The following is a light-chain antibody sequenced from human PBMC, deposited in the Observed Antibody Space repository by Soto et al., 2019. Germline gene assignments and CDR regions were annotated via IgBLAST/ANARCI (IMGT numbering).Light chain of an antibody. J-gene: IGKJ1*01. CDR2: LGF. CDR3: MQALQAPSM. CDR1: QNLLQSNGYNY. Sequence: VMTPSTFSLPVTPGDLASISFKSRQNLLQSNGYNYVHWYLQKAGQSSQLFIYLGFNRASGVPDRFSGSGSGTDFTLRISSVEAEDVGVYYCMQALQAPSMFGQGTKVDIK. V-gene: IGKV2-28*01.